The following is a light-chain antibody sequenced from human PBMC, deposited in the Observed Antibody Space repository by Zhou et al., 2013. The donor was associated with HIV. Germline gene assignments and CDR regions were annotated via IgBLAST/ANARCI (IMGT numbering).Light chain of an antibody. CDR2: TAS. J-gene: IGKJ5*01. Sequence: DIQMTQSPSSLSASVGDRVTITCRASQSISNHLTWYQQKPGKAPKLLIYTASSLQSGVPSRFSGSASGAEFTLTISSLQPDDSATYYCQQYNSYPLTFGQGTRLEIK. CDR1: QSISNH. CDR3: QQYNSYPLT. V-gene: IGKV1-39*01.